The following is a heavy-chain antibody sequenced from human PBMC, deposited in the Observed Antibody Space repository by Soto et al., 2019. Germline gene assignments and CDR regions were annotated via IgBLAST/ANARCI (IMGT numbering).Heavy chain of an antibody. CDR1: GGDSSNNSAA. CDR2: TNYMSKWYN. J-gene: IGHJ6*02. V-gene: IGHV6-1*01. CDR3: ARDRKGGFFMAV. D-gene: IGHD3-16*01. Sequence: QGCSVPSGVSGGDSSNNSAAGNWIRQSPSRGLEWLGRTNYMSKWYNDYAVSVKGRISINPDTSKNLFSLQLNSVTPEETAVYYCARDRKGGFFMAVWGQGTTVPV.